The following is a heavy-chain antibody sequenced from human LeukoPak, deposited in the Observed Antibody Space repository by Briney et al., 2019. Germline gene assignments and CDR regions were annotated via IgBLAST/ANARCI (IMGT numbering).Heavy chain of an antibody. Sequence: PSETLSLTCTVSGGSISSYYWSWIRQPPGKGLEWIGYIYYSGSTNYNPSLKSRVTISVDTSKNQFSLKLSSVTAADTAVYYCARDKVGRNWFDPWGQGTLVTASS. CDR1: GGSISSYY. J-gene: IGHJ5*02. CDR3: ARDKVGRNWFDP. V-gene: IGHV4-59*01. CDR2: IYYSGST.